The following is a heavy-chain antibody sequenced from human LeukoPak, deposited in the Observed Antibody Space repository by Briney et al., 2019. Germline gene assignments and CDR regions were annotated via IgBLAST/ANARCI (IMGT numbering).Heavy chain of an antibody. Sequence: ASVKVSCKVSGYILTELSMHWVRQAPGKGLEWMGGFDPEDGETIYAQKFQGRVTMTEDTSTDTAYMELSSLRSEDTAVYYCATVVPYYYDSSGYYPKHFDYWGQGTLVTVSS. CDR2: FDPEDGET. D-gene: IGHD3-22*01. CDR1: GYILTELS. CDR3: ATVVPYYYDSSGYYPKHFDY. V-gene: IGHV1-24*01. J-gene: IGHJ4*02.